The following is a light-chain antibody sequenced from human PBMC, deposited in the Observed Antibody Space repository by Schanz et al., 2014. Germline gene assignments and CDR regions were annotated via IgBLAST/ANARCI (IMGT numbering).Light chain of an antibody. CDR3: LQDYNYPYT. J-gene: IGKJ2*01. CDR2: TAS. V-gene: IGKV1-6*01. CDR1: QSINSW. Sequence: IQMTQSPSTLSASVGDRVTITCRASQSINSWLAWYQQKPGKAPKLLIYTASNLQSGVPSRFSGSGSGTDYTLTISSLQPEDFATYYCLQDYNYPYTFGQGTKLEMK.